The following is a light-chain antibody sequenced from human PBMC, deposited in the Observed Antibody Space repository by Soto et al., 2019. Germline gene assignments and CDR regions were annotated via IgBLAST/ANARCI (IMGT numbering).Light chain of an antibody. Sequence: DIQMTQSPSTLSASIGDRVTITCRASQRINKWLAWHQQKPGKAPKLLIYDASSLQSGVPPRFSGSGSGTEFTLNIRSLQPDDIATYYCQQYSSYSAWTFGEGTQVDIK. CDR2: DAS. CDR1: QRINKW. J-gene: IGKJ1*01. V-gene: IGKV1-5*01. CDR3: QQYSSYSAWT.